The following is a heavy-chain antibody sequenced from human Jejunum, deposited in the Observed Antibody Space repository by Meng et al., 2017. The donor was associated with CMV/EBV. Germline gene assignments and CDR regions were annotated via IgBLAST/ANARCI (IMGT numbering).Heavy chain of an antibody. D-gene: IGHD2-15*01. CDR3: ARDQGAVEAAREYYFDY. CDR1: GFTVSSSY. V-gene: IGHV3-66*01. J-gene: IGHJ4*02. Sequence: EMQLVESGXGLVQPGGXLRLSCAVSGFTVSSSYMSWVRQAPGKGLECVSLIYSRGDTYYADSVKGRFTISRDNSKNMVYLQMNSLRAEDTAVYYCARDQGAVEAAREYYFDYWGQGTLVTVSS. CDR2: IYSRGDT.